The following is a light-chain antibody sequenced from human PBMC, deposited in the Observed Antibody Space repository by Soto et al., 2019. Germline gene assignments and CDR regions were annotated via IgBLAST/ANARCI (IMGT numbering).Light chain of an antibody. Sequence: EIVLTQSPGTLSLSPGERATLSCRASQSVSSNYLVWYQQRPGQALRLLIYGASSRATGIPDRFSGSGSGTDFALTISRLEHEDFAVYYCQQYSASPSTCGQGTKLEIK. CDR3: QQYSASPST. V-gene: IGKV3-20*01. J-gene: IGKJ2*01. CDR2: GAS. CDR1: QSVSSNY.